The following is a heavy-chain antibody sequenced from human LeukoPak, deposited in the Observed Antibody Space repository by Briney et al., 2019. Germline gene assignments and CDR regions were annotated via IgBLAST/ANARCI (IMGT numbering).Heavy chain of an antibody. CDR2: IWYDGSKR. CDR1: GFTFSGYG. CDR3: ARSEVSTTLLDY. Sequence: GSLRLSCTASGFTFSGYGMHWVRQAPGKGLEWVAIIWYDGSKRYYADSVKGRFTISRDNFKNTLYLEMNTLRAEDTAVYYCARSEVSTTLLDYWGQGTLVTVSS. D-gene: IGHD5/OR15-5a*01. J-gene: IGHJ4*02. V-gene: IGHV3-33*01.